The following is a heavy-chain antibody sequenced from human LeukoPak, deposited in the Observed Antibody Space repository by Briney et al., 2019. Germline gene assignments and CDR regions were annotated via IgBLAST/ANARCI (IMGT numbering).Heavy chain of an antibody. V-gene: IGHV4-34*01. CDR2: INHSGST. CDR3: ARAPQSSGYYYGVSFFDY. CDR1: GGSFSVSY. Sequence: SETLSLTCAVYGGSFSVSYWSWVRQPPGKGLEWIGEINHSGSTNYNPSLTSRVTISVDTYKNQFSLKLSSVTAADTAVYYCARAPQSSGYYYGVSFFDYWGQGTLVTVSS. J-gene: IGHJ4*02. D-gene: IGHD3-22*01.